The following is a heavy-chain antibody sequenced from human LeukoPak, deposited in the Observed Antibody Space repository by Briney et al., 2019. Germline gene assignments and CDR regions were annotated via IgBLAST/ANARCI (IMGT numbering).Heavy chain of an antibody. Sequence: SLCLTCAASGFTFNNYGIHWVRQAPGKGLEWVAVIWYDGSNNYYADSLKGRFTISRDNSKNTLYLQMNSLRAEDTAVYYCAKDIGDGNRVADYWGQGTLVTVSS. V-gene: IGHV3-33*06. CDR2: IWYDGSNN. D-gene: IGHD5-24*01. CDR1: GFTFNNYG. J-gene: IGHJ4*02. CDR3: AKDIGDGNRVADY.